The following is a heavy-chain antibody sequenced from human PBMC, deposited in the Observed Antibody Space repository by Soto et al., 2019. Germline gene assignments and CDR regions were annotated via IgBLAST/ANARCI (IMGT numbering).Heavy chain of an antibody. J-gene: IGHJ6*02. V-gene: IGHV3-13*01. CDR2: LGTAGDT. Sequence: EVQLVESGGGLVQPGGSLRLSCAASGFTFSSYDMHWVRQATGKGLEWVSALGTAGDTYYPGSVKGRFTISRETAKNSLYIQMNSLRAEDTAVYYCARVGYDSSGYSYYYYGMDVWGQGTTVTVSS. CDR1: GFTFSSYD. D-gene: IGHD3-22*01. CDR3: ARVGYDSSGYSYYYYGMDV.